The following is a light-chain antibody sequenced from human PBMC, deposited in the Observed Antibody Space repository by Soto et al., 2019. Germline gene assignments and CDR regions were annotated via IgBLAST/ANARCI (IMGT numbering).Light chain of an antibody. Sequence: EIVLTQSPATRSLSPGERATLSCRASQSVSSYLAWYQQKPVQAPRLLLYDASNRASGIPARFSGSGSGTGFALSSSRLGPEDFAVYYCQQRSNWGFTLGAGNEVDIK. CDR2: DAS. J-gene: IGKJ3*01. CDR3: QQRSNWGFT. V-gene: IGKV3-11*01. CDR1: QSVSSY.